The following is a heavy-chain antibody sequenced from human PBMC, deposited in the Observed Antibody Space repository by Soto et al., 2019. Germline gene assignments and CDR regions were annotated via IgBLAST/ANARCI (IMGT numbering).Heavy chain of an antibody. D-gene: IGHD3-16*01. CDR3: ASKFGDDFDI. CDR1: GYTFTDYY. V-gene: IGHV1-2*02. J-gene: IGHJ3*02. Sequence: GASVKVSCKASGYTFTDYYMHWVRQAPGQGLEWMGWVDSHSDDINYAQKFQGRVTMTRDTSISTAYMELNSLRSDDTAVYYCASKFGDDFDIWGQGTMVTVSS. CDR2: VDSHSDDI.